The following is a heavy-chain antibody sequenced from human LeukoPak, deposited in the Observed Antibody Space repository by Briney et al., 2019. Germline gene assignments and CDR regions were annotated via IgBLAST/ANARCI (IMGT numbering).Heavy chain of an antibody. CDR2: ISGSGGST. V-gene: IGHV3-23*01. J-gene: IGHJ4*02. CDR3: AREPYSSGWY. CDR1: GFTLSSYA. Sequence: PGGSLRLSCAASGFTLSSYAMSSVRQAPGKGLEWVSAISGSGGSTYYADSVKGRFTISRENSKNTLYLQMNSLRADDTAVYYRAREPYSSGWYWGQGTLVTVSS. D-gene: IGHD6-19*01.